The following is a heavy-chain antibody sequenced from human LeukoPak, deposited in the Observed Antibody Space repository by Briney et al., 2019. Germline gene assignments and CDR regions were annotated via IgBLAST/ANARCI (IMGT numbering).Heavy chain of an antibody. Sequence: GGSLRLSCAASGFTFSSYEMNWVRQAPGKGLEWVSYISSSSSTIYYADSVKGRFTISRDNAKNSAYLQMYSLRDEDTAVYYCARDLRGYCSSTNCFVLDYWGQGTLVTVSS. J-gene: IGHJ4*02. D-gene: IGHD2-2*01. CDR2: ISSSSSTI. CDR1: GFTFSSYE. CDR3: ARDLRGYCSSTNCFVLDY. V-gene: IGHV3-48*02.